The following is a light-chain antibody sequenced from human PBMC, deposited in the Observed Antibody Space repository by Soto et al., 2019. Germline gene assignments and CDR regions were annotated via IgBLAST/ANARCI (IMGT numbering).Light chain of an antibody. J-gene: IGKJ1*01. V-gene: IGKV1-5*03. Sequence: DIQMTQSPSTLSASVGDRVTITCRASQSIVDWLAWYQQQPGKAPKLLIYKASRLEIGVPSRFSGSGSGTEFTLTISSLQPDDFATYYCQQYDRYSWTFGQGTKVDIK. CDR1: QSIVDW. CDR2: KAS. CDR3: QQYDRYSWT.